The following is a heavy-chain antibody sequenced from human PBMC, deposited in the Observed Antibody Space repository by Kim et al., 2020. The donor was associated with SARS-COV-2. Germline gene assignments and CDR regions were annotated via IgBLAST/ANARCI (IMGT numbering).Heavy chain of an antibody. V-gene: IGHV4-4*02. CDR3: ARGPDKWQWLDPTTYYFDY. CDR2: IYHSGST. Sequence: SETLSLTCAVSGGSISSSNWWSWVRQPPGKGLEWIGEIYHSGSTNYNPSLKSRVTISVDKSKNQFSLKLSSVTAADTAVYYCARGPDKWQWLDPTTYYFDYWGQGTLVTVSS. CDR1: GGSISSSNW. J-gene: IGHJ4*02. D-gene: IGHD6-19*01.